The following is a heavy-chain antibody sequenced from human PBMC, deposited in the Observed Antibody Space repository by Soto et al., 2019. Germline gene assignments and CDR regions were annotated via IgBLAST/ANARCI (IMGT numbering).Heavy chain of an antibody. V-gene: IGHV3-7*03. CDR1: GLVFNTYW. CDR2: IDQDGSAT. Sequence: VQLVESGGGLVQPGGSLRLSCAASGLVFNTYWVEWVRQAPGKGLEWVASIDQDGSATYYADSVKGRFTISRDNAADSAHLHMNSLRVGDTAIYYCATPGSCSGGTWGQGTLVTVTS. CDR3: ATPGSCSGGT. J-gene: IGHJ5*02. D-gene: IGHD3-10*01.